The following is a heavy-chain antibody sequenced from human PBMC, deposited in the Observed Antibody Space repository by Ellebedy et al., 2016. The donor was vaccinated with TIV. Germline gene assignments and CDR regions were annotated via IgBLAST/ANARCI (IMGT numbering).Heavy chain of an antibody. D-gene: IGHD6-13*01. CDR2: ISANGNDR. V-gene: IGHV3-30-3*01. Sequence: GESLKISCVASGFTFSSYTMHWVRQAPGKGLEWVAVISANGNDRNYADSVKGRFIISRDDSKNTVYLQMDSLRVEDTTISYCAREMAGSSWFSFDYWGQGTQVTVSS. J-gene: IGHJ4*02. CDR3: AREMAGSSWFSFDY. CDR1: GFTFSSYT.